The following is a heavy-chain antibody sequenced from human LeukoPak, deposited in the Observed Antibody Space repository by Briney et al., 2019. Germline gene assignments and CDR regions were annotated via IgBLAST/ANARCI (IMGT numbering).Heavy chain of an antibody. Sequence: SETLSLTCTVSGGSISSYYWSWIRQPPGKGLEWIAYIYYSGSTNYNPSLKSRVTISVDTSKNQFSLKLSSVTAADTAVYYCAREENGSNDYWGQGTLVTVSS. D-gene: IGHD2-2*03. CDR1: GGSISSYY. CDR3: AREENGSNDY. CDR2: IYYSGST. V-gene: IGHV4-59*01. J-gene: IGHJ4*02.